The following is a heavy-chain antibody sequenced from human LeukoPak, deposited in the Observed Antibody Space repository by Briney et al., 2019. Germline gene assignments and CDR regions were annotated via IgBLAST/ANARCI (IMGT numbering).Heavy chain of an antibody. CDR1: GGSISSYY. CDR2: IYTSGST. V-gene: IGHV4-4*07. CDR3: ARSNYCSSTSCFRGPFDY. D-gene: IGHD2-2*01. Sequence: SETLSLTCTVSGGSISSYYWSWIRQPAGKGLEWIGRIYTSGSTNYNPPLKSRVTMSVDTSKNQFSLKLSSVTAADTAVYYCARSNYCSSTSCFRGPFDYWGQGTLVTVSS. J-gene: IGHJ4*02.